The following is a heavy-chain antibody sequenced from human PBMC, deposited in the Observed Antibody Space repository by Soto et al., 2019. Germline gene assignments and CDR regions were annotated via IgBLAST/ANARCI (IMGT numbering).Heavy chain of an antibody. Sequence: SVKVSCKASGGTFSSYAISWVRQAPGQGLEWMGGIIPIFGTANYAQKFQGRVTITADESTSTAYMELSSLRSEDTAVYYCARGGGYYYDSSGLPRGAAFDIWGQGTMVTVS. D-gene: IGHD3-22*01. CDR2: IIPIFGTA. CDR3: ARGGGYYYDSSGLPRGAAFDI. J-gene: IGHJ3*02. CDR1: GGTFSSYA. V-gene: IGHV1-69*13.